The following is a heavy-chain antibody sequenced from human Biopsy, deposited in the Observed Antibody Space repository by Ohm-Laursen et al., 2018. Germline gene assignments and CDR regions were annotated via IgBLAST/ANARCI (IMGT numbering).Heavy chain of an antibody. CDR1: GFTVYNNY. D-gene: IGHD3-22*01. J-gene: IGHJ6*02. Sequence: GSLRLSCSASGFTVYNNYMTWVRQAPGKGLEWVSLVDDTSTTYYADSVQGRFTISRDNSKNTLYLQMQSLRAEDTAVYYCAKVAGGYITSLNYSYYYGMDVWGQGTTVTVSS. CDR3: AKVAGGYITSLNYSYYYGMDV. CDR2: VDDTSTT. V-gene: IGHV3-53*01.